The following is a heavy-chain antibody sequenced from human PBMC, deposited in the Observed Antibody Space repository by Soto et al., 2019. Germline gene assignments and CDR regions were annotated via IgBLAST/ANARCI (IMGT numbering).Heavy chain of an antibody. V-gene: IGHV3-13*01. CDR1: GFTFSSYD. J-gene: IGHJ6*02. Sequence: GGSLRLSCAASGFTFSSYDMHWVRQATGKGLEWVSAIGTAGDTYYPGSVKGRFTISRENAKNSLYPQMNSLRAGDTAVYYCARGSRFYGDCVGNYYYYGMDVWGQGTTVTVSS. D-gene: IGHD4-17*01. CDR2: IGTAGDT. CDR3: ARGSRFYGDCVGNYYYYGMDV.